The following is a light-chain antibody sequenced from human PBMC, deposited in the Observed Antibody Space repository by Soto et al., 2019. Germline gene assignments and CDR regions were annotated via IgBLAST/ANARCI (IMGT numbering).Light chain of an antibody. Sequence: IVLTQSPATLSLSPGERATLSRRASQSVSSYLAWYQQKPGQAPRLLIYDASNRATGIPARFSGSGSGTDFTLTISSLEPEDFAIYYCQQRGNWITFGQGTRLEIK. CDR1: QSVSSY. V-gene: IGKV3-11*01. J-gene: IGKJ5*01. CDR3: QQRGNWIT. CDR2: DAS.